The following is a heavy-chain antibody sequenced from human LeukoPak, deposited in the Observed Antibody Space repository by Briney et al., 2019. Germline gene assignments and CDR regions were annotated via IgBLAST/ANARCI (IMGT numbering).Heavy chain of an antibody. D-gene: IGHD2/OR15-2a*01. CDR3: ARHNQSKYRYFDY. Sequence: GASVKVSCKASGGTFSSYAISWVRQAPGQGLEWMGIIKPSGGSTSYAQKFQGRITMTRDTSTSTVYMELSSLRSEDTAVYYCARHNQSKYRYFDYWGQGTLVTVSS. CDR1: GGTFSSYA. J-gene: IGHJ4*02. CDR2: IKPSGGST. V-gene: IGHV1-46*01.